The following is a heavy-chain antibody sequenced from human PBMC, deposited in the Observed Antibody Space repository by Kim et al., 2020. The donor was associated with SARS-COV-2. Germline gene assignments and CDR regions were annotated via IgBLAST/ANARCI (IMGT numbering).Heavy chain of an antibody. CDR2: INHSGST. Sequence: SETLSLTCAVYGGSFSGYYWSWIRQPPGKGLEWIWEINHSGSTNYNPSLKSRVTISVDTSKNQFSLKLSSVTAADTAVYYCARLGYSYGLDYWGQGTLVT. CDR1: GGSFSGYY. D-gene: IGHD5-18*01. V-gene: IGHV4-34*01. J-gene: IGHJ4*02. CDR3: ARLGYSYGLDY.